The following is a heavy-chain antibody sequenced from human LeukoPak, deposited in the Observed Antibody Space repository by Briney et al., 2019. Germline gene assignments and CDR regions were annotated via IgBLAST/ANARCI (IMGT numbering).Heavy chain of an antibody. CDR1: GGTFSSYS. CDR3: ARISLGAIWGYYYGMDV. J-gene: IGHJ6*02. V-gene: IGHV1-69*13. CDR2: IIPIFDTA. Sequence: ASVKVSCKASGGTFSSYSISWVRQAPGQGLEWMGGIIPIFDTADYAQKFQGRVTITADESTSTAYMELSSLRSEDTAVFYCARISLGAIWGYYYGMDVWGQGTTVTVSS. D-gene: IGHD1-26*01.